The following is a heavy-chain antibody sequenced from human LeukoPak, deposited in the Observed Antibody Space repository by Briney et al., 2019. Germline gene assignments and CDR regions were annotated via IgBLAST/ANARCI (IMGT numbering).Heavy chain of an antibody. D-gene: IGHD6-19*01. V-gene: IGHV3-23*01. CDR2: ISGSGGST. J-gene: IGHJ4*02. CDR3: AKDHQWLGAFDY. CDR1: GFTFSSYA. Sequence: GGSLRLSCAASGFTFSSYAMSWVRQAPGKGLEWVSAISGSGGSTYYADSVKGRFTISRDNSKDTLYLQMNSLRAEDTAVYYCAKDHQWLGAFDYWGQGTLVTVSS.